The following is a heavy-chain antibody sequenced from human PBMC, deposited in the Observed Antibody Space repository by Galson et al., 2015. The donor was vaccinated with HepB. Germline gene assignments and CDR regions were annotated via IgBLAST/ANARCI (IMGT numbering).Heavy chain of an antibody. CDR2: IDPSDSET. CDR3: ASLEESGEGAFDV. CDR1: GYRVTSCW. Sequence: QSGAEVKKPGESLKISCEGSGYRVTSCWISWVRQMPGKGLEWMGRIDPSDSETDYSPSFQGHVTISGDKSTSTAYLQWDSLEVADTAMYYCASLEESGEGAFDVWGQGTMVIVSS. V-gene: IGHV5-10-1*01. J-gene: IGHJ3*01. D-gene: IGHD3-10*01.